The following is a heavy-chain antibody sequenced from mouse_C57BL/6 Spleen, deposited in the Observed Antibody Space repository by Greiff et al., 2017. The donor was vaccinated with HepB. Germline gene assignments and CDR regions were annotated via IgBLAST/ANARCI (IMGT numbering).Heavy chain of an antibody. D-gene: IGHD1-1*01. CDR2: IDPEDGDT. V-gene: IGHV14-1*01. J-gene: IGHJ1*03. CDR1: GFNIKDYY. CDR3: TTGPSTVVATRYFDV. Sequence: EVQLQQSGAELVRPGASVKLSCTASGFNIKDYYMHWVKQRPEQGLEWIGRIDPEDGDTEYAPKFQGKATMTADPSSNTAYLQLSSLTSEDTAVYYCTTGPSTVVATRYFDVWGTGTTVTVSS.